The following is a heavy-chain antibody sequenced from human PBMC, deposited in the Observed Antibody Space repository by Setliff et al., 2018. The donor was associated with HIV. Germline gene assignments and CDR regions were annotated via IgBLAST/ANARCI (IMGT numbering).Heavy chain of an antibody. D-gene: IGHD3-22*01. CDR1: GDSISTYC. Sequence: SETLSLTCTVSGDSISTYCWIWIRQPPGKGLEWIGNIYTSGSPYYNPSLKSRVTISVDTSKNQFSLKLSSVTAADTAVYYCARELRRFDTSDTAPHNWFDPWGQGTLVTVSS. CDR3: ARELRRFDTSDTAPHNWFDP. CDR2: IYTSGSP. V-gene: IGHV4-4*09. J-gene: IGHJ5*02.